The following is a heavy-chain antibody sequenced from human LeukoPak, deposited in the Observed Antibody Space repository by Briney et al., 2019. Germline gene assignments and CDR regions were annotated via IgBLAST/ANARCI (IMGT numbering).Heavy chain of an antibody. CDR3: AKDDAWLRFGE. V-gene: IGHV3-21*04. CDR1: GFTFTSYS. Sequence: GGSLRLSCAASGFTFTSYSMNWVRQAPGKGLEWVSSISSSSSYIYYADSVKGRFTISRDNAKNSLYLQMNSLRAEDTAVYYCAKDDAWLRFGEWSQGTLVTVSS. D-gene: IGHD3-10*01. CDR2: ISSSSSYI. J-gene: IGHJ4*02.